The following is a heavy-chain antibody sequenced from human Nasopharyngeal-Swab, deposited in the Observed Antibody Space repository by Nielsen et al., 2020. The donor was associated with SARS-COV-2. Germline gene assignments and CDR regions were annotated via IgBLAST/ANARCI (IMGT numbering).Heavy chain of an antibody. V-gene: IGHV3-7*03. D-gene: IGHD3-3*01. Sequence: WMREPRGEGLEWVAKIKQDGSEKYYVDSVKGRFTISRDNAKNSLYLQMNSLRAEDTAVYYCARDLRHYDFWSGYYTGIYFQHWGQGTLVTVSS. CDR2: IKQDGSEK. CDR3: ARDLRHYDFWSGYYTGIYFQH. J-gene: IGHJ1*01.